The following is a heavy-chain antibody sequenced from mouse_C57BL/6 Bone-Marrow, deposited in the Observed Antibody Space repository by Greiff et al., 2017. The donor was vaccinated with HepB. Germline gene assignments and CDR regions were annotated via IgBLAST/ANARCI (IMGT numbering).Heavy chain of an antibody. CDR2: IYPGGGYT. D-gene: IGHD2-2*01. CDR1: GYTFTNYW. CDR3: ARSFYGYDEGFAY. J-gene: IGHJ3*01. Sequence: VQLVESGAELVRPGTSVKMSCKASGYTFTNYWIGWAKQRPGHGLEWIGDIYPGGGYTNYNEKFKGKATLTADKSSSTAYMQFSSLTSEDSAIYYCARSFYGYDEGFAYWGQGTLVTVSA. V-gene: IGHV1-63*01.